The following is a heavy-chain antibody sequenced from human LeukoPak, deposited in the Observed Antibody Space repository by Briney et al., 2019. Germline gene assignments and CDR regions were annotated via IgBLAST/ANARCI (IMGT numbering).Heavy chain of an antibody. J-gene: IGHJ4*02. V-gene: IGHV3-21*01. CDR1: GFTFTNYR. CDR3: ARPRGCGSSRCNNFDY. CDR2: ISSSSIYI. Sequence: GGSLRLSCAASGFTFTNYRMNWVRQAPGKGLEWVSSISSSSIYIYYADSLKGRFTISRDNAKNSLYLQMNSLRAEDTAVYYCARPRGCGSSRCNNFDYWGQGTLVTVSS. D-gene: IGHD2-21*01.